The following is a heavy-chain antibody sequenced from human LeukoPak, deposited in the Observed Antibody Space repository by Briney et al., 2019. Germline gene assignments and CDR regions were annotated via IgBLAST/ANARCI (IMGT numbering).Heavy chain of an antibody. CDR3: ARDWTPDYSGSYPLIQH. CDR2: ISSSSSYI. Sequence: GGSLRLSCAASGFTFSSYSMNWVRQAPGKGLEWVSSISSSSSYIYYADSVKGRFTISRDNAKNSLCLQMNSLRAEDTAVYYCARDWTPDYSGSYPLIQHWGQGTLVTVSS. D-gene: IGHD1-26*01. V-gene: IGHV3-21*01. J-gene: IGHJ1*01. CDR1: GFTFSSYS.